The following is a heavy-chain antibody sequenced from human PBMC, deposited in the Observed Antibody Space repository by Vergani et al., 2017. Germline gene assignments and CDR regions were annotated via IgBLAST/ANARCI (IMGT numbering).Heavy chain of an antibody. Sequence: QVQLVQSGAEVKKPGSSVKVSCKASGGTFSSYAISWVRQAPGQGLEWMGWISAYNGNTNYAQKFQGRVTMTRDTSTSTVYMELSSLRSEDTAVYYCTRGWYYDSIAYWAYWGQGTLVTVSS. D-gene: IGHD3-22*01. CDR1: GGTFSSYA. V-gene: IGHV1-18*01. J-gene: IGHJ4*02. CDR2: ISAYNGNT. CDR3: TRGWYYDSIAYWAY.